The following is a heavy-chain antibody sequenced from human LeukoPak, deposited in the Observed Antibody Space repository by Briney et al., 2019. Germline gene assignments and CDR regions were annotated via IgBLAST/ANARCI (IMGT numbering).Heavy chain of an antibody. CDR2: IKSKADGATT. V-gene: IGHV3-15*01. Sequence: GGSLRLSCAASGFTFNHAWMSWVRQAPGKGLEWVGRIKSKADGATTHYAAPVKGRFTISRDDSKNTLYLQMNSLKTEDTAVYYCTTILLWFGELLSGPDYWGQGTLVTVSS. CDR1: GFTFNHAW. D-gene: IGHD3-10*01. J-gene: IGHJ4*02. CDR3: TTILLWFGELLSGPDY.